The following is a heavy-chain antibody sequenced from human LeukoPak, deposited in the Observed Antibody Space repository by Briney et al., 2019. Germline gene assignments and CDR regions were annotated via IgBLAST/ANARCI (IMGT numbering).Heavy chain of an antibody. Sequence: PSETLSLTCTVSGGSISSYYWSWIRQPPGKGLEWIGYIYYSGSTNYNPSLKSRVTISVDRSKNQFSLKLSSVTAADTAVYYCAREGDYVAYWGQGTLVTVSS. CDR2: IYYSGST. CDR1: GGSISSYY. CDR3: AREGDYVAY. J-gene: IGHJ4*02. V-gene: IGHV4-59*12.